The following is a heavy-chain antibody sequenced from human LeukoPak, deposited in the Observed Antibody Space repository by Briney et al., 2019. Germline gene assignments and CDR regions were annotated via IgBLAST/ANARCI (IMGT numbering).Heavy chain of an antibody. CDR2: IYPGDSDT. V-gene: IGHV5-51*01. Sequence: GESLKISCKGSGYSFTSYWIGWVRQMPGKGLEWMGIIYPGDSDTRYSPSFQGQVTISADKSISTAYLQWSSLKASDTAMYYCARQRGHGGNSGVYNYWGQGTLVTVSS. D-gene: IGHD4-23*01. CDR3: ARQRGHGGNSGVYNY. CDR1: GYSFTSYW. J-gene: IGHJ4*02.